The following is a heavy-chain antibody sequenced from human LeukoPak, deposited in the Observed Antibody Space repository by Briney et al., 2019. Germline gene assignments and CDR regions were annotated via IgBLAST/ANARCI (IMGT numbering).Heavy chain of an antibody. V-gene: IGHV3-30-3*01. CDR1: GFTFSSYA. CDR3: ARERTSGPFDY. Sequence: GGSLRLSCAASGFTFSSYAMHWVRQAPGKGLEWVAAISYDGSNKYYADSVKGRFTISRDNAKNSLYLQMNSLRAEDTAVYYCARERTSGPFDYWGQGTLVTVSS. D-gene: IGHD6-19*01. CDR2: ISYDGSNK. J-gene: IGHJ4*02.